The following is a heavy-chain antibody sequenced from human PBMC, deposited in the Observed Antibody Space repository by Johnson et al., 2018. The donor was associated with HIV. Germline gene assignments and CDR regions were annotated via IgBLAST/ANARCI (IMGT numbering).Heavy chain of an antibody. J-gene: IGHJ3*02. D-gene: IGHD4-17*01. V-gene: IGHV3-48*02. CDR1: GFTFSSYA. CDR3: ARRTVTALFDI. Sequence: VQLVESGGGLVQPGGSLRLSCAASGFTFSSYAMSWVRQAPGKGLEWLSFISSSGDIIRYADSVKGRFTISRDNTKNLLILQMNSLRDEEAAVYYCARRTVTALFDIWGQGTLVTVSS. CDR2: ISSSGDII.